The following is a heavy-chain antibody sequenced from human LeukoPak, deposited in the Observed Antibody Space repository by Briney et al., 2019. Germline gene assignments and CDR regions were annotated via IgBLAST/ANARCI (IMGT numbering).Heavy chain of an antibody. V-gene: IGHV1-2*02. CDR3: ARDPDKRNDYGDYGYNWFDP. CDR1: GYTFTGYY. CDR2: INPNSGGT. D-gene: IGHD4-17*01. J-gene: IGHJ5*02. Sequence: ASVKVSCKASGYTFTGYYMHWVRQAPGQGLEWMGWINPNSGGTNYAQKLQGRVTMTRDTSISTAYMELSRLRSDDTAVYYCARDPDKRNDYGDYGYNWFDPWGQGTLVTVSS.